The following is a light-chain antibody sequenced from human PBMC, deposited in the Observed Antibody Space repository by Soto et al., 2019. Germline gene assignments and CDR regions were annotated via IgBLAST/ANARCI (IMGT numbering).Light chain of an antibody. CDR2: GAS. Sequence: EIVMTQSPATVSLTPGERATLSCRASQDIRSSLAWYQQKPGQAPRLLIYGASSRATGIPVRFSGSGSGTDFTLTISRLEPEDFAVYYCQRYGTSTTFGQGTKVDI. V-gene: IGKV3-20*01. CDR1: QDIRSS. CDR3: QRYGTSTT. J-gene: IGKJ1*01.